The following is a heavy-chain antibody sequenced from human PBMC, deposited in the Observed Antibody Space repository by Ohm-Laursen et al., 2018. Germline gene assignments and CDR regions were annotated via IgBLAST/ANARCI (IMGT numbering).Heavy chain of an antibody. D-gene: IGHD1/OR15-1a*01. CDR3: ARGSGTPWGLYFDH. CDR1: GFTFSSYE. J-gene: IGHJ4*02. V-gene: IGHV3-48*03. CDR2: ISNGGSVI. Sequence: GSLRLSCTASGFTFSSYEMNWVRRTPGKGLEWISYISNGGSVIYYADSVKGRFTISRDNAKDSLFLQMNSLRTEDTAVYYCARGSGTPWGLYFDHWGQGALVTVSS.